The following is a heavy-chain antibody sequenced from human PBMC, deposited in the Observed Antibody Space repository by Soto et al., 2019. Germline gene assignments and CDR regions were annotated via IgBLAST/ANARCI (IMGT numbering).Heavy chain of an antibody. J-gene: IGHJ6*02. V-gene: IGHV1-18*01. Sequence: QIQLVQFGGEVARPGASVTVSCEASGYIFTTYGLSWVRQTPAHGLEWMGWISADSGYTQYAQFFQGRVTMTRDTARNTVYLTLRDLTYDDTGIYYCARDLPPGSLYGMDAWGQGTAVTVSS. CDR1: GYIFTTYG. CDR3: ARDLPPGSLYGMDA. CDR2: ISADSGYT.